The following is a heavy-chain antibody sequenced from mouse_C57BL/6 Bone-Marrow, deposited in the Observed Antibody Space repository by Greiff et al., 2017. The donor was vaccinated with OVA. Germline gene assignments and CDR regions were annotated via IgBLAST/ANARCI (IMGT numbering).Heavy chain of an antibody. CDR3: TKRSGHYYAMDY. D-gene: IGHD4-1*01. CDR1: GYTFTSYW. CDR2: IYPGSSDT. Sequence: EVQLQQSGTVLARPGASVKMSCKTSGYTFTSYWMHWVKQRPGQGLEWIGAIYPGSSDTSYNQKFKGKAKLTAVTSASTAYMELSSLTNEDSAVYYCTKRSGHYYAMDYWGQGTSVTVSS. V-gene: IGHV1-5*01. J-gene: IGHJ4*01.